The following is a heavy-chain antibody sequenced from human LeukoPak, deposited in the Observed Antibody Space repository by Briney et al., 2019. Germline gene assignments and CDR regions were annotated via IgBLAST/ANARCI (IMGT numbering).Heavy chain of an antibody. D-gene: IGHD3-22*01. J-gene: IGHJ3*01. CDR3: AKARIVVIPPADALDV. Sequence: GGSLRLSCAASGFTFSDYWMHWVRQVPGRGLMGVSLVDNYGNPKFYADSVKGRFTISRDNSKNTLHLQMNSLRAEDTAVYYCAKARIVVIPPADALDVWGQGTLVTVSS. CDR1: GFTFSDYW. V-gene: IGHV3-74*01. CDR2: VDNYGNPK.